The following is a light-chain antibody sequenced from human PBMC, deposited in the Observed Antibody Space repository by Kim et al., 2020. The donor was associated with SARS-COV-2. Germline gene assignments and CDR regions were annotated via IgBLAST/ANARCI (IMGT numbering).Light chain of an antibody. Sequence: AIRMTQSPSSFSASTGGRVTITCRASQGISSYLAWYQQKPGKAPKLLIYAASTLQSGVPSRFSGSGSGTDFTLTISCLQSEDFATYYCQQYYSYPPGTFGQGTKVDIK. CDR3: QQYYSYPPGT. CDR1: QGISSY. J-gene: IGKJ1*01. CDR2: AAS. V-gene: IGKV1-8*01.